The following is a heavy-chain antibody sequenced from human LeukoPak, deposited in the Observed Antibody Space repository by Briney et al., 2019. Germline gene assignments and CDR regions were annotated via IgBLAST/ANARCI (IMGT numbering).Heavy chain of an antibody. D-gene: IGHD6-19*01. CDR1: GFTFSDYY. V-gene: IGHV3-11*01. Sequence: GGSLRLSCAASGFTFSDYYMSWIRQAPGKGLEWVSYISSSGSTIYYADSVKGRFTISRDNAKNSLYLQMNSLRAEDTAVYYCARDRAWQWLVRYYFDYWGQGTLVTASS. CDR2: ISSSGSTI. CDR3: ARDRAWQWLVRYYFDY. J-gene: IGHJ4*02.